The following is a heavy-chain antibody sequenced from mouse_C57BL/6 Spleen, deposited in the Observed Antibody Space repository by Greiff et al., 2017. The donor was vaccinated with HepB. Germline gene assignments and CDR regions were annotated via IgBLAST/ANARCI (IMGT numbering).Heavy chain of an antibody. CDR1: GFNIKDDY. Sequence: VQLQQSGAELVRPGASVKLSCTATGFNIKDDYMHWVKQRPEQGLEWIGWIYPENGDTEYASKFQGKATITADTSSNTAYLQLSSLTSEDTAVYYCTLGGQLRPCYWGQGTTLTVSS. CDR2: IYPENGDT. J-gene: IGHJ2*01. V-gene: IGHV14-4*01. D-gene: IGHD3-2*02. CDR3: TLGGQLRPCY.